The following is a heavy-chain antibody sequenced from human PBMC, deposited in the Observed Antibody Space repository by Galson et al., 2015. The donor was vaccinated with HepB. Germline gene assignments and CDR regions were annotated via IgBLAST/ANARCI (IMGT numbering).Heavy chain of an antibody. V-gene: IGHV4-59*01. Sequence: QVQLQESGPGLVKPSETLSLTCTVSGGSISSYYWSWIRQPPGKGLEWIGYIYYSGSTNYNPSLKSRVTISVDTSKNQFSLKLSSGTAADTAVYYCARGDVDTAMALFDYWGQGTLVTVSS. J-gene: IGHJ4*02. CDR3: ARGDVDTAMALFDY. CDR1: GGSISSYY. D-gene: IGHD5-18*01. CDR2: IYYSGST.